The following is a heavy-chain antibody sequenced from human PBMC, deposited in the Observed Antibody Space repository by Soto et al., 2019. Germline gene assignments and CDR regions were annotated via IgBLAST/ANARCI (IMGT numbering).Heavy chain of an antibody. CDR1: GYNFTNYW. CDR2: VDPHDSYT. Sequence: PGESLKISCKASGYNFTNYWITWVRRVPGKGLEWMGRVDPHDSYTKYSPSFRGHVTISVTKSSTTVFLQWSSLRASDTAMYYCARQIYDSDTGPNFQYYFDSWGQGTPVTVSS. J-gene: IGHJ4*02. D-gene: IGHD3-22*01. CDR3: ARQIYDSDTGPNFQYYFDS. V-gene: IGHV5-10-1*01.